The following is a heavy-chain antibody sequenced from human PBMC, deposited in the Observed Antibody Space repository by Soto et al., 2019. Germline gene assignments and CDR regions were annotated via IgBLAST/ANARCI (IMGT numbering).Heavy chain of an antibody. V-gene: IGHV1-2*04. Sequence: GASVKVSCKASGYTFAGYYMHWVRQAPGQGLEWMGWINPNSGGTNYAQKFQGWVTMTRDTSISTAYMELSRLRSDDTAVYYCARDSLIIAAAGLDYYDYKAVWSKGTTVTGSS. J-gene: IGHJ6*03. D-gene: IGHD6-13*01. CDR1: GYTFAGYY. CDR2: INPNSGGT. CDR3: ARDSLIIAAAGLDYYDYKAV.